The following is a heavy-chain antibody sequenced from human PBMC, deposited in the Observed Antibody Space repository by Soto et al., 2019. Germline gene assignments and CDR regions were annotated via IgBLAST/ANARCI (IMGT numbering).Heavy chain of an antibody. CDR2: IIPVFGTP. CDR1: GYSFSSHA. D-gene: IGHD6-13*01. V-gene: IGHV1-69*06. Sequence: QVQLEQSGSEVKKSGSSVKVSCKASGYSFSSHAITWVRQARGQGHEWMGGIIPVFGTPSYAQKFQGRVTISADKSTNTSYLELRSLRSEDTAVYYCARGGALSTSWYWGDGLDSWGQGTQVTVSS. J-gene: IGHJ4*02. CDR3: ARGGALSTSWYWGDGLDS.